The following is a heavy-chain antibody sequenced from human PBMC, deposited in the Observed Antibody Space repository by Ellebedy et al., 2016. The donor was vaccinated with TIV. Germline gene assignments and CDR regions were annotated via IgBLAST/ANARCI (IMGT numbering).Heavy chain of an antibody. J-gene: IGHJ6*02. D-gene: IGHD3-16*01. CDR3: ARVRLREDYYYYGMDV. Sequence: GESLKISXAASGFTFSSYAMSWVRQTPGKGLEWVSAISGSGGSKYYADSVQGRFTISRDNSKNTLYLQMNSLRAEDTAVYYCARVRLREDYYYYGMDVWGQGTTVTVSS. CDR2: ISGSGGSK. CDR1: GFTFSSYA. V-gene: IGHV3-23*01.